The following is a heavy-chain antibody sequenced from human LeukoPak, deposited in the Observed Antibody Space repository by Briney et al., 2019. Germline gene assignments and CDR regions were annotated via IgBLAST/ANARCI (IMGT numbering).Heavy chain of an antibody. D-gene: IGHD4-17*01. CDR3: ARVRATVTTTHDY. V-gene: IGHV4-34*01. Sequence: XETLSLTCAVYGGSFSGYYWSWIRQPPGKGLEWIGEINHSGSTNYNPSLKSRVTISVDTSRNQFSLKLSSVTAADTAVYYCARVRATVTTTHDYWGQGTLVTVSS. CDR2: INHSGST. CDR1: GGSFSGYY. J-gene: IGHJ4*02.